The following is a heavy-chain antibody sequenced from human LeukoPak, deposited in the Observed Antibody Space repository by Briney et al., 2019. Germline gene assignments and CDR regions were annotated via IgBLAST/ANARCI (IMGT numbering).Heavy chain of an antibody. CDR3: ARGIAVADMIDY. Sequence: PGGSLRLSCVASGFTLSSYVMNWVRQAPGKGLEWVAVIWYDGSNKYYADSVKGRFTISRDNSKNTLYLQMNSLRAEDTAVYYCARGIAVADMIDYWGQGALVTVSS. J-gene: IGHJ4*02. D-gene: IGHD6-19*01. CDR1: GFTLSSYV. V-gene: IGHV3-33*08. CDR2: IWYDGSNK.